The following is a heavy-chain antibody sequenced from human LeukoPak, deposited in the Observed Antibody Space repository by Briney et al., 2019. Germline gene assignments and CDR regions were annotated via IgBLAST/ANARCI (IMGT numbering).Heavy chain of an antibody. Sequence: GGSLRLSCAASGFTFSSYAMSWVRQAPGKVLEWVSATIGSGGSTYYADSVKGRFTISRDNSKNTLYLQMNSLRAEDTAVYYCAKDLSCTNGVCYKFDYWGQGTLVTVSS. D-gene: IGHD2-8*01. CDR2: TIGSGGST. J-gene: IGHJ4*02. V-gene: IGHV3-23*01. CDR3: AKDLSCTNGVCYKFDY. CDR1: GFTFSSYA.